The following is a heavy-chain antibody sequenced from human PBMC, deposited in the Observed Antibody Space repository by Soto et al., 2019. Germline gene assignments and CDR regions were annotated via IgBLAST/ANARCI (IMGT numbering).Heavy chain of an antibody. D-gene: IGHD3-16*02. CDR2: ISYDGSNK. J-gene: IGHJ2*01. V-gene: IGHV3-30*18. CDR3: AKAEAYDYVWGSYRPRDSNWYFDL. Sequence: QVQLVESGGGVVQPGRSLRLSCAASGYTFSSYGMHWVRQAPGKGLEWVAVISYDGSNKYYADSVKGRFTISRDNSKNTLYLQMNSLRAEDTAVYYCAKAEAYDYVWGSYRPRDSNWYFDLWGRGTLVTVSS. CDR1: GYTFSSYG.